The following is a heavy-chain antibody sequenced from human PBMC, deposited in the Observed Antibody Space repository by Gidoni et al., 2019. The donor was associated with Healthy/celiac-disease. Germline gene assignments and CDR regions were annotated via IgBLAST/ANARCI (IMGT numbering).Heavy chain of an antibody. CDR3: TTEPELSSLMLWY. D-gene: IGHD3-16*02. Sequence: EVQLVESGGGLVKPGGSLRLSCAASGFTFSTAWMSWVRQAPGKGLEWVGRIKSKTDGGTTDYAAPVKGRFTISRDDSKNTLYLQMNSLKTEDTAVYYCTTEPELSSLMLWYWGQGTLVTVSS. V-gene: IGHV3-15*01. J-gene: IGHJ4*02. CDR1: GFTFSTAW. CDR2: IKSKTDGGTT.